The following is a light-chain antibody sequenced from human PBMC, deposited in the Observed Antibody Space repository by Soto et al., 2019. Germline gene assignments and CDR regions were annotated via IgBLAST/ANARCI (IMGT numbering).Light chain of an antibody. Sequence: EIVLTQSPATLSLSPGDRATLSCRASQSVRSDYFAWYQQKPGQAPRVIIFGVSTRATAIPDRFTGSGSGTDFTLTISRLEPEDFALYYCQQRSNWPQTFGQGTKVDI. CDR1: QSVRSDY. V-gene: IGKV3D-20*02. CDR2: GVS. CDR3: QQRSNWPQT. J-gene: IGKJ1*01.